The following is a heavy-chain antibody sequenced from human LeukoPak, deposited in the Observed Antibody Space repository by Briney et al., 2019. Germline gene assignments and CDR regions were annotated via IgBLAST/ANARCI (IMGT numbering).Heavy chain of an antibody. CDR1: GYSFTSYW. Sequence: GESLKISCQGSGYSFTSYWIGWVRQMPGKGLEWMGIIYPADSDTRYSPSFQGQVTISADKSISTAYLQWSSLKASDTAMYYCARGRGYCSGGSCYYFDYWGQGTLVTVSS. J-gene: IGHJ4*02. D-gene: IGHD2-15*01. CDR2: IYPADSDT. V-gene: IGHV5-51*01. CDR3: ARGRGYCSGGSCYYFDY.